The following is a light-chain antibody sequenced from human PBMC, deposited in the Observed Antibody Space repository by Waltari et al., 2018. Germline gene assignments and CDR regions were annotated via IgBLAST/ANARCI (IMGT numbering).Light chain of an antibody. CDR1: QSLLHRNGYNY. CDR2: LGS. V-gene: IGKV2-28*01. Sequence: IVMTQSPLSLPVTPGEPASISCKSSQSLLHRNGYNYLSLYLQKPGQSPQLLIYLGSNRASGVPDRFSGSGSGTDFTLKISRVEAEDVGVYYCMQALQTRTFGPGTKVDIK. J-gene: IGKJ3*01. CDR3: MQALQTRT.